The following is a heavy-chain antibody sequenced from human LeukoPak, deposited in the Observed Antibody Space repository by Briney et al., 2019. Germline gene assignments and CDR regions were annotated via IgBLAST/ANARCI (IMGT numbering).Heavy chain of an antibody. CDR2: TTPIFGTA. V-gene: IGHV1-69*13. CDR3: ARCRGELEYYYDSSGYYDY. J-gene: IGHJ4*02. CDR1: GGTFSSYA. Sequence: GASVKVSCKASGGTFSSYAISWVRQAPGQGLEWMEGTTPIFGTANYAQKFQGRVTITADESTSTAYMELSSLRSEDTAVYYCARCRGELEYYYDSSGYYDYWGQGTLVTVSS. D-gene: IGHD3-22*01.